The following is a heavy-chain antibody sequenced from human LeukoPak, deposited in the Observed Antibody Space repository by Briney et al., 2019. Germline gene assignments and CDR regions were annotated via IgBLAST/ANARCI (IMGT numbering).Heavy chain of an antibody. CDR3: AKDRSYGGLYYYYGMDV. Sequence: ASVKVSCKASGGTFSSYAISWVRQAPGQGLEWMGVINPSGGSTSYAQKFQGRVTMTRDTSTSTVYMELSSLRAEDTAVYYCAKDRSYGGLYYYYGMDVWGQGTTVTVSS. CDR2: INPSGGST. D-gene: IGHD3-16*01. CDR1: GGTFSSYA. J-gene: IGHJ6*02. V-gene: IGHV1-46*01.